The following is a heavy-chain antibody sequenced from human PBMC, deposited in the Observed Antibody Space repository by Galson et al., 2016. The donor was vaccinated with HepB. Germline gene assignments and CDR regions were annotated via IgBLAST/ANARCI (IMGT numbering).Heavy chain of an antibody. J-gene: IGHJ6*02. D-gene: IGHD1-7*01. CDR2: FSSSGDYI. CDR1: GFTFSSYS. Sequence: SLRLSCAASGFTFSSYSMIWVRQAPGKGLEWVSLFSSSGDYIYYADSVKGRVTISRDNSNNTLYLQMNSLRAEDTAVYYCAKDHHWNYVHSYYGMDLWGQGTTVTVSS. CDR3: AKDHHWNYVHSYYGMDL. V-gene: IGHV3-21*01.